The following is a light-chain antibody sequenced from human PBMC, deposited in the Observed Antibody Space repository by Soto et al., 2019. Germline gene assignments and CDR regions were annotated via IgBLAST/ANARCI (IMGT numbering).Light chain of an antibody. CDR1: QSLVHSDGIAY. Sequence: VVMTQSPLSLPVTLGQPSSISCRSDQSLVHSDGIAYFSWFQQRPGRSPRXLIYQVSNRDSGVPARFRGSGSGTDFALKISRVEAEDVGLYYCMQGTHWPITFGQGTRLEIK. CDR3: MQGTHWPIT. CDR2: QVS. J-gene: IGKJ5*01. V-gene: IGKV2-30*02.